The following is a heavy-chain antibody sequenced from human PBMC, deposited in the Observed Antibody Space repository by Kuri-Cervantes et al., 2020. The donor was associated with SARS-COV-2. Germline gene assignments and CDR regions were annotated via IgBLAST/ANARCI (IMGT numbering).Heavy chain of an antibody. J-gene: IGHJ2*01. CDR2: IYYSGNT. D-gene: IGHD3-22*01. Sequence: SETLSLTCTVSGGSISSSSYYWGWIRQPPGKGLEWIGYIYYSGNTYYNPSLKSRVSISIDTSKNQFSLQLSSVTAADTAVYYCARDPHYYDTNGQDYPWYFDLWGRGTLVTVSS. CDR1: GGSISSSSYY. CDR3: ARDPHYYDTNGQDYPWYFDL. V-gene: IGHV4-31*03.